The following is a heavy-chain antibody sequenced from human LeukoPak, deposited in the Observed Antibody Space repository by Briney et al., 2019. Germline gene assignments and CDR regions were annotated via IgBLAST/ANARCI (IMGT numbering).Heavy chain of an antibody. J-gene: IGHJ4*02. CDR1: GFTFSSYW. CDR2: INSDGSST. CDR3: AKDIGGSYFDFDY. V-gene: IGHV3-74*01. Sequence: PGGSLRRSCAASGFTFSSYWMHWVRQAPGKGLVWVSRINSDGSSTSYADSVKGRFTISRDNAKNSLYLQMNSLRAEDTALYYCAKDIGGSYFDFDYWGQGTLVTVSS. D-gene: IGHD1-26*01.